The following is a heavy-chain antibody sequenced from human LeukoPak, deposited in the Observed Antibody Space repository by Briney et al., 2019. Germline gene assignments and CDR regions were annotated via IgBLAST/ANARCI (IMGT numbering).Heavy chain of an antibody. CDR2: INHSGST. J-gene: IGHJ6*02. CDR3: ARALHGMDV. V-gene: IGHV4-39*07. CDR1: SGSIASSSYS. Sequence: SETLSLTCSVSSGSIASSSYSWGWIRQPPGKGLEWIGEINHSGSTNYNPSLKSRVTISVDTSKNQFSLKLSSVTAADTAVYYCARALHGMDVWGQGTTVTVSS.